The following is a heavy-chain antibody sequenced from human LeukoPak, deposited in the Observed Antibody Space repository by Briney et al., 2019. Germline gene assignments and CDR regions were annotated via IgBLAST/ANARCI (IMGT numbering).Heavy chain of an antibody. CDR1: GGSISSGGYY. J-gene: IGHJ2*01. CDR2: IYYSGST. V-gene: IGHV4-31*03. Sequence: PSETLSLTCTVSGGSISSGGYYWSWIRQHPGKGLEWIGYIYYSGSTYYNPSLKSRVTISVDTSKNQFSLKLSSVTAADTAVYYCARAPGGYSYALHWYFDLWGRGTLVTVSS. D-gene: IGHD5-18*01. CDR3: ARAPGGYSYALHWYFDL.